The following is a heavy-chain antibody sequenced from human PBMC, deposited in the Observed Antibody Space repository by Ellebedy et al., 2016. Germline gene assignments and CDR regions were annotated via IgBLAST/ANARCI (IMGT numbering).Heavy chain of an antibody. Sequence: SETLSLTXTVSGGSISSGSYYWSWIRQPAGKGLEWIGRIYTSGSTNYNPSLKSRVTMSVDTSKNQFSLKLSSVTAADTAVYYCARVGQQLVHRHYYYYMDVWGKGTTVTVSS. CDR1: GGSISSGSYY. CDR2: IYTSGST. D-gene: IGHD6-13*01. V-gene: IGHV4-61*02. CDR3: ARVGQQLVHRHYYYYMDV. J-gene: IGHJ6*03.